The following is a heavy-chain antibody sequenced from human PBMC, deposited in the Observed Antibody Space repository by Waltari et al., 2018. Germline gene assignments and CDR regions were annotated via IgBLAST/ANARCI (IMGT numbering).Heavy chain of an antibody. CDR2: INHSGST. CDR3: ASRPFWSGYYDY. V-gene: IGHV4-34*01. Sequence: VQLQQWGAGLLKPSETLSLTCAVYGGSFSGYFWTWIRQPPGKGLDCIGEINHSGSTNYNPSLKSRVTISVDTSKNQFSLKLSSVTAADTAVYYCASRPFWSGYYDYWGQGTQVTVSS. CDR1: GGSFSGYF. J-gene: IGHJ4*02. D-gene: IGHD3-3*01.